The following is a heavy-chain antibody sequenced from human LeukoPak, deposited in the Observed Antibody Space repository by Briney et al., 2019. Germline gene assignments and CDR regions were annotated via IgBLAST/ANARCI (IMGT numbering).Heavy chain of an antibody. Sequence: AESLKISCKGSGYSITSYWIGWVRQMPGKGLEWMGIIYHGDSATRYSPSFPGQVTMSADKSISTAYLQWSSLKASDTAMYYCARLDYYSYYMDVWGKGTTVTVSS. J-gene: IGHJ6*03. V-gene: IGHV5-51*01. CDR3: ARLDYYSYYMDV. CDR2: IYHGDSAT. CDR1: GYSITSYW.